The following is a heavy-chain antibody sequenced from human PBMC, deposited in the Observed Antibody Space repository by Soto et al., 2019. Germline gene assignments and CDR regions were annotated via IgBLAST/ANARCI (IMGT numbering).Heavy chain of an antibody. J-gene: IGHJ5*02. CDR1: GFSFSIYW. CDR2: LNGNGAST. V-gene: IGHV3-74*01. Sequence: PGGSLRLSCAASGFSFSIYWMNWVRQAPGKGLVWVSRLNGNGASTVYADSVKGRFTISRDNAKNTLYLQMNSLRVEDTAVYYCVRDLRYCLGGSCSSWGQGTLVTVSS. D-gene: IGHD2-15*01. CDR3: VRDLRYCLGGSCSS.